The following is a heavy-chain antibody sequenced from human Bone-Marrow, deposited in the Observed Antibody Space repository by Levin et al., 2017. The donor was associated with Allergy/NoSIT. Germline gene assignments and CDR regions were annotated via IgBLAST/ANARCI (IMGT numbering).Heavy chain of an antibody. J-gene: IGHJ4*02. V-gene: IGHV3-33*01. CDR1: GFTFSDFG. CDR3: ARDRYSAVAGIDWTHPLDY. CDR2: IWNDGSNK. Sequence: GESLKISCAASGFTFSDFGIHWVRQAPGKGLGWVAVIWNDGSNKYYTDSVKGRFTISRDNSKNTLYLQMVSMRAAETAVYYCARDRYSAVAGIDWTHPLDYWGQGTLVPVSS. D-gene: IGHD6-19*01.